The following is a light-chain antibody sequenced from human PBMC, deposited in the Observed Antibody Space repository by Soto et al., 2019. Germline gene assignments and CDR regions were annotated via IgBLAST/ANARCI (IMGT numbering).Light chain of an antibody. CDR2: GAS. CDR1: QGIGTW. Sequence: DVQVTQSPSFVSASVGDRVTITCRASQGIGTWLAWYQQKPGAAPNPLISGASNLESGVPARFSGSGLGTHFTSTIVSLQPEDSATYYCQQTNSFPITFGQGTRLEI. CDR3: QQTNSFPIT. V-gene: IGKV1D-12*01. J-gene: IGKJ5*01.